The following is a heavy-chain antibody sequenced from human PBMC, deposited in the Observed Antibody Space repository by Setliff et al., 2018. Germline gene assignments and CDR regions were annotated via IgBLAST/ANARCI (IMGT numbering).Heavy chain of an antibody. CDR3: ARFVVVPAEHFDY. CDR2: ISSSASTI. V-gene: IGHV3-11*04. CDR1: GFTFSDSY. Sequence: GSLRLSCAASGFTFSDSYMSWIRQAPGKGLEWVSYISSSASTIYYADSVKGRFTISRDNAMNSLYLQMNSLRAEDTAVYYCARFVVVPAEHFDYWGQGTLVTVS. J-gene: IGHJ4*02. D-gene: IGHD2-2*01.